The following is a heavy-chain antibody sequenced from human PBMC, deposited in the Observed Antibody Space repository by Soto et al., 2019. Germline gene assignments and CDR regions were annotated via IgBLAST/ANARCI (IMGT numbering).Heavy chain of an antibody. CDR3: ARDRXKLGIRGQRDWFDP. Sequence: SQTLSLTCAISGDSVSSNSAAWNWIRQSPSRGLEWLGRTYYRSKWYNDYAVSVKSRITINPDTSKNQFSLQLNSVTPEDTAVYYCARDRXKLGIRGQRDWFDPWGQGTLVTVSS. D-gene: IGHD7-27*01. V-gene: IGHV6-1*01. CDR2: TYYRSKWYN. CDR1: GDSVSSNSAA. J-gene: IGHJ5*02.